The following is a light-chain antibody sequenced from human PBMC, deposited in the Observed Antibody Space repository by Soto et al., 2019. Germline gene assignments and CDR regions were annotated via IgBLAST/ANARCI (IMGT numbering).Light chain of an antibody. V-gene: IGKV3-20*01. CDR1: QSLNRRY. Sequence: EILLTQSPGTLSLSPGERATLSCRASQSLNRRYLAWYQQKPGQAPRLLIYDASRRATDSPDRFSGSGSGTDFTLTITSLEPEDFASYYCQQYDSYSWTFGQGTKVEIK. CDR3: QQYDSYSWT. CDR2: DAS. J-gene: IGKJ1*01.